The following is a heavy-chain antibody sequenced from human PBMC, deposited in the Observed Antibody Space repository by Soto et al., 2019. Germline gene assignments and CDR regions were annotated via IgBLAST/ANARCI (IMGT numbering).Heavy chain of an antibody. D-gene: IGHD2-2*02. Sequence: EVQLVESGGGLVQPGGSLRLACAASGFTFSDYWMHWVRQGPGKGLVWVSRINTDETSTSYADSVEGRFTISRDNAKNTLYLQMDSLRAEDTAVYYCARRVQIPGLAYWGQGTLVTVSS. CDR2: INTDETST. V-gene: IGHV3-74*01. CDR3: ARRVQIPGLAY. J-gene: IGHJ4*02. CDR1: GFTFSDYW.